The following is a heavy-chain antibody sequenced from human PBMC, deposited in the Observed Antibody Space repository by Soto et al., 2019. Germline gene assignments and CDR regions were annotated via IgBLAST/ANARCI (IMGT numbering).Heavy chain of an antibody. CDR1: GGSISGSY. Sequence: QVQLQESGPGLVKPSETLSLTCSVSGGSISGSYWSWIRQSPGKGLEWLGYVYYTGSTNYSPSLRSRVSISVDTYKYEFSLRLSSVTAADTAGDFWARSVAAPGAHIDYWGQGTQVTVSS. CDR3: ARSVAAPGAHIDY. J-gene: IGHJ4*02. CDR2: VYYTGST. D-gene: IGHD6-13*01. V-gene: IGHV4-59*01.